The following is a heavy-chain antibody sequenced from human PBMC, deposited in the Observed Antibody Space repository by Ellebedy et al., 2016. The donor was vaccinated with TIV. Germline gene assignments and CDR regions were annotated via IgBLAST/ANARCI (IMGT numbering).Heavy chain of an antibody. CDR1: GFTFSSYA. CDR3: EGRIPGAEPP. V-gene: IGHV3-23*01. J-gene: IGHJ5*02. Sequence: GESLKISXAASGFTFSSYAMSWVRQAPGKGLEWVSAISGSGGSTYYADSVKGRFTISRDNSKNTLYLQMNSLRAEDTAVYYCEGRIPGAEPPWGQGTLVTVSS. D-gene: IGHD2-2*01. CDR2: ISGSGGST.